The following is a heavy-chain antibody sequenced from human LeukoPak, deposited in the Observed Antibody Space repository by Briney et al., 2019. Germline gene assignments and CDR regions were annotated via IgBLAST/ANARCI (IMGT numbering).Heavy chain of an antibody. CDR2: ISGCSSST. V-gene: IGHV3-48*02. Sequence: PGGSLRLSCAASGFTFSIYSMNWVRQAPGKGLEWVSFISGCSSSTFYADSVKGRFTVSRDNAKNSLYLQMNSLRDEDTAVYYCARNPGGIGDYWGQGTLVTVSS. D-gene: IGHD4-23*01. CDR3: ARNPGGIGDY. CDR1: GFTFSIYS. J-gene: IGHJ4*02.